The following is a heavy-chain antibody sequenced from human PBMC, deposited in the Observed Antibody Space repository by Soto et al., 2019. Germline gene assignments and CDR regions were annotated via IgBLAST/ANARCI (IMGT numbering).Heavy chain of an antibody. CDR3: AKDISRGPTKNYDFWSGPEY. CDR2: ISWDGSNR. V-gene: IGHV3-43D*04. J-gene: IGHJ4*02. CDR1: GFTFDEYA. D-gene: IGHD3-3*01. Sequence: VSLRLSCAASGFTFDEYAMHWVRQPPGKGLEWVSLISWDGSNRYYADSVQGRFTISRDNSKYSLYLEMNSLRPEDTALYYCAKDISRGPTKNYDFWSGPEYWGQGTLVTVSS.